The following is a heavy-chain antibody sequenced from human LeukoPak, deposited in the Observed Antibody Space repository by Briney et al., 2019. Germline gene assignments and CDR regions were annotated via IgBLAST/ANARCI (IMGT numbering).Heavy chain of an antibody. CDR2: INPNSGGT. V-gene: IGHV1-2*04. Sequence: ASVKVSCKASGYTFTGYYMHWVRQAPGQGLEWMGWINPNSGGTNYAQKFQGWVTMTRDTSISTAYMELSRLRSDDTAVYYCARGVLRYFDWLDVWGQGPLVTVSA. CDR3: ARGVLRYFDWLDV. D-gene: IGHD3-9*01. J-gene: IGHJ5*02. CDR1: GYTFTGYY.